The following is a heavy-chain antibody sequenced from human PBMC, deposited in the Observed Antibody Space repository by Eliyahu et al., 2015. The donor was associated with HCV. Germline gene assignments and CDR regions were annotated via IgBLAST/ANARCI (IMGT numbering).Heavy chain of an antibody. CDR2: IWYDGSNK. D-gene: IGHD3-3*01. CDR3: ARDLRQGYDFWSGYYSPLTYGMDV. Sequence: QVQLVESGGGVVQPGRSLRLXCAASGFXFSSYGXXWVRQAPGKGLXWVAVIWYDGSNKYYADSVKGRFTISRDNSKNTLYLQMNSLRAEDTAVYYCARDLRQGYDFWSGYYSPLTYGMDVWGQGTTVTVSS. V-gene: IGHV3-33*01. CDR1: GFXFSSYG. J-gene: IGHJ6*02.